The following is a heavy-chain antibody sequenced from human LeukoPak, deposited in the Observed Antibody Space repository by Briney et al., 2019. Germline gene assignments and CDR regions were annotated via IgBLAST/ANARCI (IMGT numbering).Heavy chain of an antibody. D-gene: IGHD2-15*01. CDR2: INHSGST. CDR3: ARGGGYFDS. CDR1: GGSFSGYY. Sequence: SETLSFTCAVYGGSFSGYYWSWIRQPPGKGLEWIGEINHSGSTNYNPSLKSRVTISVDTSKNQFSLRLSSATAADTAMYYCARGGGYFDSWGQGTLVTVSS. V-gene: IGHV4-34*01. J-gene: IGHJ4*02.